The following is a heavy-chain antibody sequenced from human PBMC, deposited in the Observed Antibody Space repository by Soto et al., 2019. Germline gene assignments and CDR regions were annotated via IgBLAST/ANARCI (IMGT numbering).Heavy chain of an antibody. CDR2: INSDGSST. J-gene: IGHJ6*02. D-gene: IGHD6-13*01. CDR3: ARDGYSSSYYYYGMDV. Sequence: PGGSLSLSCAASGFTFSSYWMHWVRQAPGKGLVWVSRINSDGSSTSYADSVKGRFTISRDNAKNTLYLQMNSLRAEDTAVYYCARDGYSSSYYYYGMDVWGQGTTVTVSS. CDR1: GFTFSSYW. V-gene: IGHV3-74*01.